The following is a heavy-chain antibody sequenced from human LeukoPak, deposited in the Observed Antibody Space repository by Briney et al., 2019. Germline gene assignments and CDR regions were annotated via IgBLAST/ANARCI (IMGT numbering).Heavy chain of an antibody. CDR1: GGTNYA. CDR3: ARGDSDDSGDFRTLEF. D-gene: IGHD3-16*01. V-gene: IGHV1-69*17. CDR2: IIPVLDVA. Sequence: GASVKVSCKVSGGTNYAISWVRQAPGQGLEWMGGIIPVLDVANSAQKFQGRVTFTADKSTGTAYMELSSLRPEDTAMYFCARGDSDDSGDFRTLEFWGQGTLVTVSS. J-gene: IGHJ4*02.